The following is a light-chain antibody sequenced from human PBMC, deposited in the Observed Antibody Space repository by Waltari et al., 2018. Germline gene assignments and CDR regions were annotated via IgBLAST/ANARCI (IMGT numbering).Light chain of an antibody. Sequence: DIQMTQSPSTLSASVGDRVTLTCRASQSISIYLAWYQQKPGKAPKVLIYKAFSVESGVPSRFSGGGSGTEFTLTINSLQPDDFATYYCQQFHSIPYTFGQGTRLEIK. J-gene: IGKJ2*01. CDR1: QSISIY. V-gene: IGKV1-5*03. CDR2: KAF. CDR3: QQFHSIPYT.